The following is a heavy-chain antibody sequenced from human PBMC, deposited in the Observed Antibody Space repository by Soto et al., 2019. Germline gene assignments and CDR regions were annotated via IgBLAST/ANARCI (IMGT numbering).Heavy chain of an antibody. D-gene: IGHD6-13*01. Sequence: EVQLLESGGGLVQPGGSLRLSCAASGFTFSSYAMNWVRQAPGKGLEWVSVISGSGGSTYYADSVKGRFTISRDNSKNTLYLQMNSLRAEDTAVYYCARRSSSWYFDYWGQGTLVTASS. V-gene: IGHV3-23*01. CDR3: ARRSSSWYFDY. CDR1: GFTFSSYA. CDR2: ISGSGGST. J-gene: IGHJ4*02.